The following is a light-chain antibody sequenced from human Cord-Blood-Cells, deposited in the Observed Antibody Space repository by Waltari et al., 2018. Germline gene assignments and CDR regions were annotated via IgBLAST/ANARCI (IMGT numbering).Light chain of an antibody. CDR1: KLGDKY. J-gene: IGLJ2*01. CDR2: QVS. V-gene: IGLV3-1*01. Sequence: SYELTQPPSVSVSPGQTASITCSGDKLGDKYACCYQQKPGQSPVLVIYQVSKRPSGIPGRFSGSNSGNTATLTISGTQAMDEADYYCQAWDSSVVFGGGTKQTVL. CDR3: QAWDSSVV.